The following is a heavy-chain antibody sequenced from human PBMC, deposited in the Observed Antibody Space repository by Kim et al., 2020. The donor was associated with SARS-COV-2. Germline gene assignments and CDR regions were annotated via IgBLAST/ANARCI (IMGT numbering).Heavy chain of an antibody. CDR3: ARGSGWLIEH. J-gene: IGHJ1*01. CDR2: IKHDGSET. CDR1: GFTPSIYW. V-gene: IGHV3-7*05. Sequence: GGSLRLSCAASGFTPSIYWMNWVRQTPGKGPEWLANIKHDGSETKYVESVKGRFTISRDSARTSIYLQMNSLRAEDTAVYYCARGSGWLIEHWGQGTLVTVSS. D-gene: IGHD6-19*01.